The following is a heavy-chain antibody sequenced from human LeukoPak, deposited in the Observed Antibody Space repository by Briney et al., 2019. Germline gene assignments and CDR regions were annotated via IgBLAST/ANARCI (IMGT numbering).Heavy chain of an antibody. CDR1: GFTFSRYG. Sequence: PGGSLRLSCAASGFTFSRYGIHWVRQAPGKGLEWVAVFSYDGSSKYYADSVKGRFTISRDNSQNTVYLQMNSLRAEDTAVYYCAKPRYGGNWDAFDMWGQGTMVTVSS. V-gene: IGHV3-30*18. CDR2: FSYDGSSK. D-gene: IGHD4-23*01. CDR3: AKPRYGGNWDAFDM. J-gene: IGHJ3*02.